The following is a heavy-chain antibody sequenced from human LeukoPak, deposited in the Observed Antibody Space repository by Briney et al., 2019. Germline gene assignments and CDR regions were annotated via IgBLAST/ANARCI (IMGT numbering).Heavy chain of an antibody. CDR3: ARFERGAVAGTGGDY. Sequence: NPSETLSLTCTVSGGSISSSSYYWGWIRQPPGKGLEWIGSIYYSGSTNYNPSLKSRVTISVDKSKNQFSLKLSSVTAADTAVYYCARFERGAVAGTGGDYWGQGTLVTVSS. CDR1: GGSISSSSYY. V-gene: IGHV4-39*07. D-gene: IGHD6-19*01. J-gene: IGHJ4*02. CDR2: IYYSGST.